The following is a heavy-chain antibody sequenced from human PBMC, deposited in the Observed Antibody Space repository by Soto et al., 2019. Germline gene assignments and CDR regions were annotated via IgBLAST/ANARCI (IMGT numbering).Heavy chain of an antibody. D-gene: IGHD1-26*01. Sequence: GGSLRLSCAASGFTFSSYAMSWVRQAPGKGLEWVSAISGSGGSTYYTDSVKGRFTISRDNSKNMLYLQMNSLRAEDAAVYYCAKMGSDTGDAFDIWGQGTMVTVSS. CDR3: AKMGSDTGDAFDI. V-gene: IGHV3-23*01. J-gene: IGHJ3*02. CDR2: ISGSGGST. CDR1: GFTFSSYA.